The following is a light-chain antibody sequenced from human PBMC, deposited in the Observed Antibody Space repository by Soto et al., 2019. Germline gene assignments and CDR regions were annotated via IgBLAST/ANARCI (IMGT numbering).Light chain of an antibody. CDR1: SSDVGGYNY. V-gene: IGLV2-14*03. J-gene: IGLJ1*01. CDR3: SSYTTSNTRQIV. Sequence: QSVLTQPASVSGSPGQSITISCTGTSSDVGGYNYVSWYQHHPGKAPKLMIYDVSNRPSGVSNRFSGPKSGNAASLTISGLQPEDEADYYCSSYTTSNTRQIVFGTGTEVTVL. CDR2: DVS.